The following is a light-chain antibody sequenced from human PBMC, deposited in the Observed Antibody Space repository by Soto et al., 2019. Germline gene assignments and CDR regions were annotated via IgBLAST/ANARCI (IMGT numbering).Light chain of an antibody. CDR1: SSDVGSYNL. Sequence: QSALTQTASVSASPGQSITISCSGTSSDVGSYNLVSWYQHYPGKAPKLIIYEGSRRPSGVSDRFSGSKSGNTASLTISGLQAEDEADYYCCSDATSRTLVFGGGTKLTVL. J-gene: IGLJ3*02. V-gene: IGLV2-23*01. CDR2: EGS. CDR3: CSDATSRTLV.